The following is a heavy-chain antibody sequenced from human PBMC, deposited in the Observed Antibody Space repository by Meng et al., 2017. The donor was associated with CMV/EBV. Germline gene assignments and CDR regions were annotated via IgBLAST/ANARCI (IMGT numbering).Heavy chain of an antibody. V-gene: IGHV3-30-3*01. CDR1: GFIFSSYS. CDR2: ISHDVSSK. CDR3: ARDRLRAAAGPRSGYYFDY. D-gene: IGHD6-13*01. Sequence: GGSLRLSCAASGFIFSSYSMHWVRQAPGKGLEWVAVISHDVSSKYYADSVKGRFTISRDTSKNTLFLLMNSLRAEDTAVYYCARDRLRAAAGPRSGYYFDYWGQGTLVTVSS. J-gene: IGHJ4*02.